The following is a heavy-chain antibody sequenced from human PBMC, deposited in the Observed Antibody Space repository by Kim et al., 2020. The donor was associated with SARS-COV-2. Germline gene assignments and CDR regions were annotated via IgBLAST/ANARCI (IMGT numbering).Heavy chain of an antibody. CDR1: GGTFSSYA. D-gene: IGHD3-22*01. J-gene: IGHJ6*02. V-gene: IGHV1-69*13. CDR3: ARAIDYDSSGYYPYYYYGMDV. Sequence: SVKVSCKASGGTFSSYAISWVRQDPGQGLEWMGGIIPIFGTANYAQKFQGRVTITADESTSTAYMELSSLRSEDTAVYYCARAIDYDSSGYYPYYYYGMDVWGQGTTVTVSS. CDR2: IIPIFGTA.